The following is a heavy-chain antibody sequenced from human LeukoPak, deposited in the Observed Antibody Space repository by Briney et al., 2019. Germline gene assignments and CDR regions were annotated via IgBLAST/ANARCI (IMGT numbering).Heavy chain of an antibody. J-gene: IGHJ4*02. CDR1: GFTFSTYA. Sequence: GGSLRLSCAASGFTFSTYAMGWVRQAPGKGLEWVSLISGGRGSTYYADSVKGRFTISRDNSKNTLYLQMNSLRAEDTAVYYCAKDLRTPMVRGFDYWGQGTLVTVSS. CDR2: ISGGRGST. D-gene: IGHD3-10*01. CDR3: AKDLRTPMVRGFDY. V-gene: IGHV3-23*01.